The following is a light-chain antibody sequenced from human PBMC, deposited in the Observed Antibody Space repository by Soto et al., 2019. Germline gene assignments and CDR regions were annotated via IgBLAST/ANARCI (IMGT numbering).Light chain of an antibody. J-gene: IGKJ3*01. CDR2: NAS. CDR1: QTVSYN. Sequence: EFVLTQSPGTLSLSPVERVTLSCRASQTVSYNLAWYQQKPGQPPRLLIYNASTRATDIPARFSGGGSGTDFTLTISSLEPEDFAVYYCQQRSSWPFTFGPGTKVDIK. V-gene: IGKV3-11*01. CDR3: QQRSSWPFT.